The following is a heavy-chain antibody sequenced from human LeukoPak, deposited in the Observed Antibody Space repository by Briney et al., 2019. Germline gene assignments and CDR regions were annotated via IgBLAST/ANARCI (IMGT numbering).Heavy chain of an antibody. CDR2: IYYSGST. D-gene: IGHD2-2*01. V-gene: IGHV4-30-4*08. J-gene: IGHJ5*02. CDR3: AGGPAAWATIVVVPA. Sequence: PSETLSLTCTVSGGPISSGDYYWSWIRQPPGKGLEWIGYIYYSGSTSYNPSLKSRITISVDTSKNQFSLKLSSVTAADTAVYYCAGGPAAWATIVVVPAWGQGTLVTVSS. CDR1: GGPISSGDYY.